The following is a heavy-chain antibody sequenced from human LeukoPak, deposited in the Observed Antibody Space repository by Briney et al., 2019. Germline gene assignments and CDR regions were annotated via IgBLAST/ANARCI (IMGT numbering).Heavy chain of an antibody. CDR2: ISSSSSYI. Sequence: GGSLRLSCAASGFTFSSYSMNWVRQAPGKGLEWVSSISSSSSYIYYADSVKGRFTISRDNAKNSLYLQMNSLRAEDTAVYYCARKGVRGYRSSWYGENFDYWGQGTLVTVSS. V-gene: IGHV3-21*01. J-gene: IGHJ4*02. CDR1: GFTFSSYS. CDR3: ARKGVRGYRSSWYGENFDY. D-gene: IGHD6-13*01.